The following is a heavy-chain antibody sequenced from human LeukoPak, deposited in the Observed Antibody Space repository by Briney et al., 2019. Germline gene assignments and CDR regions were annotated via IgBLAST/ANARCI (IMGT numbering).Heavy chain of an antibody. D-gene: IGHD2-15*01. CDR2: IKRDGSEK. V-gene: IGHV3-7*03. J-gene: IGHJ6*02. CDR1: EFSFSSYW. Sequence: GGSLRLSCAASEFSFSSYWVSWVRQAPGKGLEWVANIKRDGSEKYYVDSVKGRFTISRDNAKNSLYLQMNSLRAEDTAVYYCARDCSGGTCYSQYYYGMDVWGQGTTVTVSS. CDR3: ARDCSGGTCYSQYYYGMDV.